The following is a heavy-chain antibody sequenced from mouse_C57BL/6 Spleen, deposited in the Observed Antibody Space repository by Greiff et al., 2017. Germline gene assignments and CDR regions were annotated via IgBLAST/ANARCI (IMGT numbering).Heavy chain of an antibody. CDR2: IDPEDGDS. D-gene: IGHD2-1*01. J-gene: IGHJ1*03. V-gene: IGHV14-1*01. Sequence: VQLQQSGAELVRPGASVKLSCTASGFNINDYYMHWVKQRPEQGLEWIGRIDPEDGDSAYAPKFPGKATLTVDTSSYTAYQQVNSLTSEDTAVYYFTTDGTWYCDVWGTATTVTVSS. CDR1: GFNINDYY. CDR3: TTDGTWYCDV.